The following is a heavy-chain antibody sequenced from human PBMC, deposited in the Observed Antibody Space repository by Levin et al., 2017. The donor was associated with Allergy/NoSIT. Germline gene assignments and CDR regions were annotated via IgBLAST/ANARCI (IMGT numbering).Heavy chain of an antibody. V-gene: IGHV5-51*01. CDR3: TRHGIYGCNSHGCYTSFHYCGMDV. D-gene: IGHD2-2*02. CDR2: IYPGESRS. CDR1: GYSFTNYW. Sequence: RGESLKISCKGSGYSFTNYWIGWVRQMPGKGLEWMGIIYPGESRSIYSPSFQGQVAMSVDNSFSAAYLQWSSLKASDTAIYYCTRHGIYGCNSHGCYTSFHYCGMDVWGQGTTVTVFS. J-gene: IGHJ6*02.